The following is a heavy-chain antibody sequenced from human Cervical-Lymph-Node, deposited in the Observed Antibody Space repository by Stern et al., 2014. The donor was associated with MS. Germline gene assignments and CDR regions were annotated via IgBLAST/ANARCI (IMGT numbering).Heavy chain of an antibody. D-gene: IGHD4-17*01. CDR3: ARDRANYGVFDY. J-gene: IGHJ4*02. CDR1: GYTFTDYG. Sequence: QVQLGQSGGGVKKPGASVKVSCKTSGYTFTDYGVTWVRLAPGQGLEWLGWISGHTGVKNDARKFQDRVTITTDTSTNTAYLELRSLRADDTAIYYCARDRANYGVFDYWGQGSRVTVSA. CDR2: ISGHTGVK. V-gene: IGHV1-18*01.